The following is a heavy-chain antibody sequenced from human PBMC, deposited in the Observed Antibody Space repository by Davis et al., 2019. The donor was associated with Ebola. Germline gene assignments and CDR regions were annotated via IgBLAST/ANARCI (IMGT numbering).Heavy chain of an antibody. J-gene: IGHJ1*01. CDR2: IVPIIGIA. CDR3: ATTHSNSDSGGYYFQN. Sequence: AASVKVSCKASGGTFSSYTMSWVRQAPGQGLEWMARIVPIIGIADYAQKFEGRVKITADKSTGTAYMELSSLKSEDTAVYYCATTHSNSDSGGYYFQNWGQGTLITVSS. D-gene: IGHD3-22*01. V-gene: IGHV1-69*02. CDR1: GGTFSSYT.